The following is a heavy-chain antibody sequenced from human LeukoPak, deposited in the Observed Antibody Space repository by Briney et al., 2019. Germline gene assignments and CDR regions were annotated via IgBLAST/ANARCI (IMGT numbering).Heavy chain of an antibody. CDR2: ISGSGGST. Sequence: GGSLRLSCAASGFTVSSNYMSWVRQAPGKGLEWVSAISGSGGSTYYADSVKGRFTISRDNSKNTLYLQMNSLRAEDTAVYYCAKDPRITIFPPWFDPWGQGTLVTVSS. CDR3: AKDPRITIFPPWFDP. CDR1: GFTVSSNY. D-gene: IGHD3-3*01. J-gene: IGHJ5*02. V-gene: IGHV3-23*01.